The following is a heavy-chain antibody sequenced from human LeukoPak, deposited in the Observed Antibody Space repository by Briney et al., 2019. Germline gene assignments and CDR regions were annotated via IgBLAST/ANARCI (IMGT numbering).Heavy chain of an antibody. Sequence: TVTVSCKASGGTFNIYAISWVRLAPGPGLEWMGGIIPILGTLNYPQKFQGRVTITADNSTSTASMQLGSLRCEPKAVYYCARRGGLGYCSGGSCYSGVEGFDIWGQETMLTVSS. CDR3: ARRGGLGYCSGGSCYSGVEGFDI. CDR1: GGTFNIYA. V-gene: IGHV1-69*06. CDR2: IIPILGTL. D-gene: IGHD2-15*01. J-gene: IGHJ3*02.